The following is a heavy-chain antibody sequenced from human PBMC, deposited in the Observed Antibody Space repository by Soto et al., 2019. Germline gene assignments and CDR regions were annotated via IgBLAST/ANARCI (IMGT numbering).Heavy chain of an antibody. Sequence: ASVKVSCKAPGDTFTSYYLNWVRQAPGQGLEWMGVINPHGGSTKYAQKFQGRITMTRGTSRSTVYMELSSLRSDDTAIYYCARSSGGNFGIIIEGSNWFDPWGQGTLVTVSS. CDR3: ARSSGGNFGIIIEGSNWFDP. CDR1: GDTFTSYY. V-gene: IGHV1-46*01. CDR2: INPHGGST. D-gene: IGHD3-3*01. J-gene: IGHJ5*02.